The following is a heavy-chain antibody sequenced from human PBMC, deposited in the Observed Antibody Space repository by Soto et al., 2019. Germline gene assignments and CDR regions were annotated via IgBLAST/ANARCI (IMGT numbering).Heavy chain of an antibody. V-gene: IGHV1-18*01. Sequence: LKVSCKASGYTFTSYGISWVRQAPGQGLEWMGWISAYNGNTNYAQKLQGRVTMTTDTSTSTAYMELRSLRSDDTAVYYCARDVKDDFWSGYHFDYWGQGTLVTVSS. CDR3: ARDVKDDFWSGYHFDY. CDR2: ISAYNGNT. D-gene: IGHD3-3*01. J-gene: IGHJ4*02. CDR1: GYTFTSYG.